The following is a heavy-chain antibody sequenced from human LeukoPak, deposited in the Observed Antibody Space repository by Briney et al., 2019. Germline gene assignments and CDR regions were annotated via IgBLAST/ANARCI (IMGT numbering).Heavy chain of an antibody. CDR2: INTDGSSL. Sequence: GGSLRLSCAASRFTLSTYWMSWVRQAPGKGPVWVARINTDGSSLNYADSVKGRFTISRDNAKNTLYLQMNSLGAEDTAVYYCARRINYYDSSGYYYVRYFDSWGQGTLVAVSS. J-gene: IGHJ4*02. CDR1: RFTLSTYW. CDR3: ARRINYYDSSGYYYVRYFDS. D-gene: IGHD3-22*01. V-gene: IGHV3-74*01.